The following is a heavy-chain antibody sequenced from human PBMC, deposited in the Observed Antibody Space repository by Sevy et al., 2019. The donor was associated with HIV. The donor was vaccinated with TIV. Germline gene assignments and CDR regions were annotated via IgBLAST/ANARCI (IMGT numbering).Heavy chain of an antibody. CDR1: GYTFSPYW. J-gene: IGHJ4*01. CDR2: ILPSDSDT. V-gene: IGHV5-51*01. D-gene: IGHD3-10*01. Sequence: GESLKISCKGSGYTFSPYWIGWVRQMPGQGLEWMGIILPSDSDTEYSPSFQGHVTISVDKSISTVYLQWNSLKASDSDLYYCARQGDLDYFDYWGQGTLVTVSS. CDR3: ARQGDLDYFDY.